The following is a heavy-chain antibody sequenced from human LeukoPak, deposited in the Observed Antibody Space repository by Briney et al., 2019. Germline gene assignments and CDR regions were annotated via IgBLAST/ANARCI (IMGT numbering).Heavy chain of an antibody. J-gene: IGHJ5*02. D-gene: IGHD4-11*01. V-gene: IGHV3-66*01. CDR2: IYSGGST. CDR1: GFTVSSNY. Sequence: GGSLRLSCAASGFTVSSNYMSWVRQAPGKGLEWVSVIYSGGSTYYADSVRGRFTISRDNSKNTLYLQMNSLRAEDTAVYYCAREDYLNWFDPWSQGTLVTVSS. CDR3: AREDYLNWFDP.